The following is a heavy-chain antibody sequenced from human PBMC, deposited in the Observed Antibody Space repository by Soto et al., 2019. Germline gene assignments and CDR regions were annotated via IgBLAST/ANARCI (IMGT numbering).Heavy chain of an antibody. CDR1: GGTFSNYP. Sequence: QVPLVQSGAEVKKPGSSVKVSCKASGGTFSNYPFSWVRQAPGQGLEWMGGIIPIFGTANYAQKFQGRVTITADASTTTVYMELSSLTSEDTAVYYCARVLAFRDGYISHFDFWGQGTLVTVSS. J-gene: IGHJ4*02. CDR2: IIPIFGTA. V-gene: IGHV1-69*01. CDR3: ARVLAFRDGYISHFDF. D-gene: IGHD3-3*02.